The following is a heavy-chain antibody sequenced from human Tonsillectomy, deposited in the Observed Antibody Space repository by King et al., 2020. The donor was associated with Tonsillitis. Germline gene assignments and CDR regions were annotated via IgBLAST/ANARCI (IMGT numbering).Heavy chain of an antibody. Sequence: VQLVESGGGLVQPRGSLRLSCAASGFTFSYHFMDWVRQAPGTGLEWGGRTSHKTNSYTTVYTASVKGRFTISRDDSKHSLYLQMNSLKTEDTAVYYCTRDLSGDLNFWGQGTLVTVSS. CDR2: TSHKTNSYTT. D-gene: IGHD3-10*02. V-gene: IGHV3-72*01. CDR1: GFTFSYHF. J-gene: IGHJ4*02. CDR3: TRDLSGDLNF.